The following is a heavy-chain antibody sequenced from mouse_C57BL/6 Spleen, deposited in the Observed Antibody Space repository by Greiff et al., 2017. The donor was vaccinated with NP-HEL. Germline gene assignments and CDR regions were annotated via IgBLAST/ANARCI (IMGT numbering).Heavy chain of an antibody. CDR2: ISDGGSYT. CDR1: GFTFSSYA. V-gene: IGHV5-4*03. Sequence: EVMLVESGGGLVKPGGSLKLSCAASGFTFSSYAMSWVRQTPEKRLEWVATISDGGSYTYYPDNVKGRFPISRDNAKNNLYLQMSHLKSEDTAMYYCARAKLTDYFDYWGQGTTLTVSS. CDR3: ARAKLTDYFDY. D-gene: IGHD4-1*01. J-gene: IGHJ2*01.